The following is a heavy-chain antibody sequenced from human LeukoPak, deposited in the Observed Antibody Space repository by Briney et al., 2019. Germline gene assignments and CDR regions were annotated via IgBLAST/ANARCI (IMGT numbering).Heavy chain of an antibody. D-gene: IGHD6-19*01. J-gene: IGHJ4*02. Sequence: PSETLSLTCAVYGGSFSGYYWSWIRQPPGKGLEWIGEINHSGSTNYNPSLKSRVTISVDTSKNQFSLKLSSVTAADTAVYYCARTGYSSGWYYFGYWGQGTLVTVSS. CDR3: ARTGYSSGWYYFGY. V-gene: IGHV4-34*01. CDR2: INHSGST. CDR1: GGSFSGYY.